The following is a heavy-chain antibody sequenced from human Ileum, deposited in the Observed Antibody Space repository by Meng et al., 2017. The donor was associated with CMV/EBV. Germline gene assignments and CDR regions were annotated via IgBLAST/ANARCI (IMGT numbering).Heavy chain of an antibody. CDR3: ATGGGTQAAALGVFDF. Sequence: SGFTIHWHRMHWVRQAPGKGLEWVASISFDGSKKNYADFVTGRFTISRDNSMNMQFLEMNNLTDEDTALYYCATGGGTQAAALGVFDFWGQGTLVTVSS. CDR1: GFTIHWHR. D-gene: IGHD6-25*01. CDR2: ISFDGSKK. J-gene: IGHJ4*02. V-gene: IGHV3-33*01.